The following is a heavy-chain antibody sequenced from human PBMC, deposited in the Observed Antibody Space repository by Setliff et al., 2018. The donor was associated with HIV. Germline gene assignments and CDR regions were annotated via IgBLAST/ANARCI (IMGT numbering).Heavy chain of an antibody. Sequence: LSLTCAVFGVSFRNSSYNWIRQPPGKGLEWIGYIYQTGSTNYSPSLQSRVTMSVETSKNQFSLKLSSVAAADTAVYYCARCMFSLRSRHIIYYMDVWGKGTTVTVSS. CDR2: IYQTGST. D-gene: IGHD2-8*01. CDR1: GVSFRNSS. CDR3: ARCMFSLRSRHIIYYMDV. J-gene: IGHJ6*03. V-gene: IGHV4-4*09.